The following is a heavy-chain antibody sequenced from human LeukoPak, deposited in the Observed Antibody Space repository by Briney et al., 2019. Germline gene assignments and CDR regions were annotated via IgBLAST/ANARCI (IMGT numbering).Heavy chain of an antibody. CDR3: ARGTDYSHAFEI. D-gene: IGHD5-12*01. CDR1: GGTFSSYA. CDR2: IIPIFGTA. Sequence: SAKVSCKASGGTFSSYAISWVRQAPGQGLEWMGGIIPIFGTANYAQKFQGRVTITTGESTSTAYMERSSLRSEDTAVYYCARGTDYSHAFEIWGQGTMVTVSS. V-gene: IGHV1-69*05. J-gene: IGHJ3*02.